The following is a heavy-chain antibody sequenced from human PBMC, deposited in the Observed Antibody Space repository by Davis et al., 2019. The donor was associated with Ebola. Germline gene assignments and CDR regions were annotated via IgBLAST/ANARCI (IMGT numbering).Heavy chain of an antibody. J-gene: IGHJ6*02. CDR3: ARAGGDYIGYYYYGMDV. CDR2: ISSSSSTI. CDR1: GFTFSSYS. D-gene: IGHD4-11*01. Sequence: GGSLRLSCAASGFTFSSYSMNWVRQAPGKGLEWVSYISSSSSTIYYADSVKGRFTISRDNAKNSLYLQMNSLRDEDTAVYYCARAGGDYIGYYYYGMDVWGQGTTVTVSS. V-gene: IGHV3-48*02.